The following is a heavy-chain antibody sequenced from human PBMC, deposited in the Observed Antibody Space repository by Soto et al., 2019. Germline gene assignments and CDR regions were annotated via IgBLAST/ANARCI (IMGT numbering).Heavy chain of an antibody. J-gene: IGHJ4*02. CDR2: ISYDGSNK. V-gene: IGHV3-30-3*01. Sequence: QVQLVESGGGVVQPGRSLRLSCAASGFTFSSYAMHWVRQAPGKELEWVAVISYDGSNKYYADSVKGRFTISRDNSKNTLYLQMNSLRAEDTAVYYCAREIERLLGCWGQGTLVTVSS. D-gene: IGHD3-3*01. CDR1: GFTFSSYA. CDR3: AREIERLLGC.